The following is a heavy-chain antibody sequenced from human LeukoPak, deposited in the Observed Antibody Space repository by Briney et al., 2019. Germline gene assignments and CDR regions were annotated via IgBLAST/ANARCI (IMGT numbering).Heavy chain of an antibody. J-gene: IGHJ2*01. CDR1: GYTFTSYY. CDR3: ARDFYDSSGYYGDYWYFDL. CDR2: INPSGGST. D-gene: IGHD3-22*01. Sequence: EASVKVSCKASGYTFTSYYMHWVRQAPGQGLECMGIINPSGGSTSYAQKFQGRVTMTRDTSTSTVYMELSSLRSEDTAVYYCARDFYDSSGYYGDYWYFDLRGRGTLVTVSS. V-gene: IGHV1-46*01.